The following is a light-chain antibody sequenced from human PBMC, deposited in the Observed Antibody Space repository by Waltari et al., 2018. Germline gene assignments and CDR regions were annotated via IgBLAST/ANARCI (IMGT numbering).Light chain of an antibody. V-gene: IGLV2-23*01. J-gene: IGLJ3*02. CDR1: SSDVGSYNL. CDR2: EDS. Sequence: QSALTQPASVSGSPGQLITISCTGTSSDVGSYNLFSWYQQHPGKAPKLMIYEDSKRPSGVSNRFSGSKSGNTASLTISGLQAEDEANYYCCSYAGSSIWVFGGGTELTVL. CDR3: CSYAGSSIWV.